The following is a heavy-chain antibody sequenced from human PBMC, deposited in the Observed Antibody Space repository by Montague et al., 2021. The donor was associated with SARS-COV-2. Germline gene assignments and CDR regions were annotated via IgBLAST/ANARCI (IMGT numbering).Heavy chain of an antibody. D-gene: IGHD2-21*02. Sequence: TLSLTCVVSGGSISSGNWWSWVRQPPGKGLAWIGESIIVGAPATKYNPSLKSRVTISADKSKNQFSLRVTSVTAADTAVYYCARRTWGDSGVFDIWGRGTKVIVSS. CDR2: SIIVGAP. V-gene: IGHV4-4*02. CDR1: GGSISSGNW. J-gene: IGHJ3*02. CDR3: ARRTWGDSGVFDI.